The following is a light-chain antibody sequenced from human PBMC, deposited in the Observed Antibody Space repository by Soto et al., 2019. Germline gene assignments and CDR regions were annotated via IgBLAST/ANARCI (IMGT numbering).Light chain of an antibody. CDR1: QSVGHN. V-gene: IGKV3-15*01. J-gene: IGKJ1*01. CDR2: GAS. CDR3: QQYNNCPRT. Sequence: DIVMTQSPVTLSVSPGDRATLSCRASQSVGHNLAWFQQKPGQAPRLLIYGASAGATGIPDRFSGSGFGTEFTLTISSRQSEDLAVYYCQQYNNCPRTFGQGTKVE.